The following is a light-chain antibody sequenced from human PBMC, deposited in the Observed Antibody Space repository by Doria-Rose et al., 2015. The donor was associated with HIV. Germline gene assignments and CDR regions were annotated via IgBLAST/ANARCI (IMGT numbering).Light chain of an antibody. J-gene: IGKJ1*01. V-gene: IGKV3-20*01. CDR2: DGS. CDR1: QSFSSTY. Sequence: VLTQSPGTLSLSPGERATLSCRASQSFSSTYLAWYQQKPGQAPSLLIYDGSTRATGIPDRFSASGSGTDFTLTITRLEPGDFALYYCHQYGTSWTFGQGTKVEI. CDR3: HQYGTSWT.